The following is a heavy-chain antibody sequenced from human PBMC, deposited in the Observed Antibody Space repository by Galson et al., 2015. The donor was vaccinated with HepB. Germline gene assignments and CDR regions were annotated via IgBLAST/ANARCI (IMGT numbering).Heavy chain of an antibody. J-gene: IGHJ4*02. CDR2: IKEDGSER. Sequence: SLRLSCAASGFSLSNIWMGWVRQAPGKGPEWVGSIKEDGSERFYLDSGRGRFTISRDNTKNSVYLQMNNLGAEDTAVYYCTGYRGIWGQGTLVTVSS. D-gene: IGHD6-13*01. CDR3: TGYRGI. V-gene: IGHV3-7*03. CDR1: GFSLSNIW.